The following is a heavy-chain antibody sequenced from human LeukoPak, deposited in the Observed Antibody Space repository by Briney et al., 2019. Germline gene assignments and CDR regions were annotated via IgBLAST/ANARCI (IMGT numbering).Heavy chain of an antibody. V-gene: IGHV4-34*01. D-gene: IGHD6-19*01. CDR2: INHSGST. Sequence: LETLSLTCAVYGGSFSGYYWSWIRQPPGKGLEWIGEINHSGSTNYNPSLKSRVTISVDKSKNQFSLKLSSVTAADTAVYYCARGDPSSGWQLWGQGTLVTVSS. J-gene: IGHJ4*02. CDR1: GGSFSGYY. CDR3: ARGDPSSGWQL.